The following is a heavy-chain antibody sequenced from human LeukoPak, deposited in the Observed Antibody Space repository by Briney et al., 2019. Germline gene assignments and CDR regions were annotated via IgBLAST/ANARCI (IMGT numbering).Heavy chain of an antibody. Sequence: GGSLRLSCAASGFTFSSYGMHWVRQAPGKGLEWVAVIWYDGSNKYYADSVKGRFTISRDNSKNTLYLQMNSLRAEDTAVYYCARDEGSGSLDYWGQGNLVTVSS. CDR1: GFTFSSYG. CDR2: IWYDGSNK. V-gene: IGHV3-33*01. CDR3: ARDEGSGSLDY. D-gene: IGHD1-26*01. J-gene: IGHJ4*02.